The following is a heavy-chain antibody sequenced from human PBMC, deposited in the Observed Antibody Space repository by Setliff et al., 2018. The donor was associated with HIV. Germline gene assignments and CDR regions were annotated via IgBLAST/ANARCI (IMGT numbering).Heavy chain of an antibody. D-gene: IGHD1-26*01. CDR3: ARSTVGAGASFA. CDR2: ISHSGNT. J-gene: IGHJ5*02. V-gene: IGHV4-59*11. CDR1: GDSINTHY. Sequence: KPSETLSLTCTVSGDSINTHYWSWIRQPPGKGLEWIGCISHSGNTNFNHSLNSRVTISLDTSKNPFSLRLTSLTAADTAIYYCARSTVGAGASFAWGRGILVTAPQ.